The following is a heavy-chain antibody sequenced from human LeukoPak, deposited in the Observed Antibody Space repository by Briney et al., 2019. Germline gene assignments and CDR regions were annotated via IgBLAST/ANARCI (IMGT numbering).Heavy chain of an antibody. CDR2: IYSGGST. V-gene: IGHV3-66*01. D-gene: IGHD1-26*01. CDR1: GFTLSSNY. J-gene: IGHJ4*02. CDR3: ARGPIVGATDDY. Sequence: PGGSLRLFCAASGFTLSSNYMSWVRQAPGKGLEWVTVIYSGGSTYYADSVKGRFTISRDNSKTTLYLQMNSLRAEDTAVYYCARGPIVGATDDYWGQGTLVTVSS.